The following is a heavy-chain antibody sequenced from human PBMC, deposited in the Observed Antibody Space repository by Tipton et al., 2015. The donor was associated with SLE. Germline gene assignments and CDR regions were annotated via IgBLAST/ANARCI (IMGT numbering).Heavy chain of an antibody. Sequence: TLSLTCTVSGGSISSYYWSWIRQPPGKGLEWIGYIYYSGSTNYNPSLKSRVTISVDTSKNQFSLKLSSVTAADTAVYYRASGCGGDCYLYFDYWGQGTLVTVSS. J-gene: IGHJ4*02. V-gene: IGHV4-59*01. D-gene: IGHD2-21*02. CDR1: GGSISSYY. CDR3: ASGCGGDCYLYFDY. CDR2: IYYSGST.